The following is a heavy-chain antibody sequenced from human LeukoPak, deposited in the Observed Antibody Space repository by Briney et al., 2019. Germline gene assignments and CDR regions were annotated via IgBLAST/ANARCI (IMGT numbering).Heavy chain of an antibody. Sequence: PGGSLRLSCAASGFTFSSYEMNWVRQAPGRGLEWVAAISYDGNSQHYGAPVKGRFTISRDNSKNTVYLQINTLRTEDAAIYYCAKPYPTLTTSAVLDNWGQGTLVTVSS. CDR1: GFTFSSYE. D-gene: IGHD1-1*01. CDR3: AKPYPTLTTSAVLDN. CDR2: ISYDGNSQ. J-gene: IGHJ4*02. V-gene: IGHV3-30*18.